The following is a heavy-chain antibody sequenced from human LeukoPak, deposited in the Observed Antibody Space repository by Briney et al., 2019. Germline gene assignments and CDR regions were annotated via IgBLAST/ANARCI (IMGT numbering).Heavy chain of an antibody. D-gene: IGHD6-19*01. V-gene: IGHV1-69*13. J-gene: IGHJ4*02. Sequence: SVKVSCKASGGTFSSYAISWVRQAPGQGLEWMGGIIPIFGTANYAQKFQGRVTITADESTSTAYMELSSLRSEDTAVYYCARDGSPSYSSGWYGQPSDYWGQGTLVTVSS. CDR1: GGTFSSYA. CDR2: IIPIFGTA. CDR3: ARDGSPSYSSGWYGQPSDY.